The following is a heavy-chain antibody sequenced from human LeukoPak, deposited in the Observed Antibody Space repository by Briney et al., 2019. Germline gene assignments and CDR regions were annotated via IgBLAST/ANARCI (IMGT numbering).Heavy chain of an antibody. CDR2: LYYSGST. J-gene: IGHJ4*02. D-gene: IGHD3-22*01. CDR1: GGSISSSSYY. V-gene: IGHV4-39*01. CDR3: ARRSYYDSSAIFDY. Sequence: PSETLSLTCTVSGGSISSSSYYWDWIRRPPGKGLEWIRSLYYSGSTYYNPSLKSRVTISVDTSKNQFSLKLSSVTAADTAVFYCARRSYYDSSAIFDYWGQGTLVTVSS.